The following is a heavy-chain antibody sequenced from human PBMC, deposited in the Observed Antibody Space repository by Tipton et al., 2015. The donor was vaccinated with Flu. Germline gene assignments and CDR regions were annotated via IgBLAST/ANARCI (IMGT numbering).Heavy chain of an antibody. CDR2: IKQDGSEK. CDR3: ARDKGYSSFDY. J-gene: IGHJ4*02. V-gene: IGHV3-7*01. CDR1: EFTFSSYW. Sequence: SLRLSCAASEFTFSSYWMSWVRQAPGKGLEWVANIKQDGSEKYYVDSVKGRFTISRDNAENSLYLQMNSLRAEDTAVYYCARDKGYSSFDYWGQGTLVTVSS. D-gene: IGHD4-11*01.